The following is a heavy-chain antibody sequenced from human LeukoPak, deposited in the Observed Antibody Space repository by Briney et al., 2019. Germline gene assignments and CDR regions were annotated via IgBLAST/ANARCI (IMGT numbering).Heavy chain of an antibody. CDR1: GGSISSYY. V-gene: IGHV4-4*07. CDR2: IYNSGST. Sequence: SETLSLTCTVSGGSISSYYWSWIRQHAGKGLEWIGRIYNSGSTSYNPSLKSRVTMSVDTSKNQFSLKLTSVTAADTAVYYCASLRKRGGAFDTWGQGTMVTVSS. J-gene: IGHJ3*02. CDR3: ASLRKRGGAFDT.